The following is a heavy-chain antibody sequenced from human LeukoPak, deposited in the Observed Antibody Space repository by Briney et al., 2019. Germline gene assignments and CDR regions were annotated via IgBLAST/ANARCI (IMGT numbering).Heavy chain of an antibody. CDR3: ARDWNGSGTAFDH. J-gene: IGHJ4*02. CDR1: GFSFSAYW. D-gene: IGHD1-1*01. V-gene: IGHV3-7*05. Sequence: GRSLRLSCAASGFSFSAYWMSWVRQAPGKGLEWEANIKVDGTEKYYVDSVKGRFTISRDNAKNSLSLQMSGLRAEDTAVYYCARDWNGSGTAFDHWGQGTLVTVSS. CDR2: IKVDGTEK.